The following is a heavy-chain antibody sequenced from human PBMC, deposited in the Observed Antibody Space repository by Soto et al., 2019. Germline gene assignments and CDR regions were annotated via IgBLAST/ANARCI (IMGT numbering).Heavy chain of an antibody. J-gene: IGHJ4*02. V-gene: IGHV1-8*01. CDR1: GYSFTTYD. CDR3: ARGWGRWPHEKPGDY. D-gene: IGHD3-16*01. Sequence: QVQLVQSGAELKKPGASVMVSCKTSGYSFTTYDINWVRQATGQGLEWMGWINPNSGNTGYAQRFLGRLTMTQDTSTGTVYMELSSLRYDDTAIYFCARGWGRWPHEKPGDYWGQGTLVTVSS. CDR2: INPNSGNT.